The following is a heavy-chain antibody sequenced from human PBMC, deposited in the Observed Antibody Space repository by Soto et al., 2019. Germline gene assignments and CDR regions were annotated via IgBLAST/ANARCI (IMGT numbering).Heavy chain of an antibody. Sequence: QVQLQESGPGLVKPSETLSLTCTVSGGSISSYYWSWIRQPPGKGLEWIGYIYYSGSTNYNPSLKRRVTISVDTSKNQFSLKLSSVTAADTAVYYCARPRYSSSWYYFDYWGQGTLVTVSS. V-gene: IGHV4-59*08. D-gene: IGHD6-13*01. J-gene: IGHJ4*02. CDR1: GGSISSYY. CDR2: IYYSGST. CDR3: ARPRYSSSWYYFDY.